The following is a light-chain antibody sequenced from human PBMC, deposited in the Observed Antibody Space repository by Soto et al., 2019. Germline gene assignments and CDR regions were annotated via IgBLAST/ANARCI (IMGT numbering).Light chain of an antibody. CDR3: TSYTSSSTDVV. V-gene: IGLV2-14*01. CDR2: DVS. J-gene: IGLJ2*01. CDR1: SSDVGGYNY. Sequence: QSALTQPASVSGSPGQSITISCTGTSSDVGGYNYVSWYQQHPGKAPKHMIYDVSNRPSGVSNRFSGSKSGNTASLTISGLQAEDEADYYCTSYTSSSTDVVLGGGTKLTVL.